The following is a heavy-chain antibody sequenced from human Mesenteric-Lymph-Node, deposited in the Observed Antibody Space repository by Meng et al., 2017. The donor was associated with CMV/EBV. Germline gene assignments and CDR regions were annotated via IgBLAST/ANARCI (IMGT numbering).Heavy chain of an antibody. CDR2: IFPILNRI. V-gene: IGHV1-69*02. CDR1: GNSFKSYS. CDR3: ASASPGSENRS. J-gene: IGHJ4*02. Sequence: SCKASGNSFKSYSVSWVRQAPGQGPEWMGRIFPILNRIEYAQKFRGRLIITADKSTTTAYMELSSLNSDDTAVYYCASASPGSENRSWGPGTLVTVSS. D-gene: IGHD6-19*01.